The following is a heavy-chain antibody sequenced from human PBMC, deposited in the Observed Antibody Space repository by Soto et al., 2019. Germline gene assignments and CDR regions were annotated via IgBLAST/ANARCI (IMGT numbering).Heavy chain of an antibody. CDR3: AKNLTRTGRFDY. D-gene: IGHD2-2*01. CDR2: IYYSGKT. Sequence: PSETLSLTCSLSGASITSTTYFWAWIRKTPGKGLELVGSIYYSGKTHYNPSLKSRATIXGXXXXNXFXLXXXSVPXADTAFYYRAKNLTRTGRFDYWGQGTVVTVSS. V-gene: IGHV4-39*01. CDR1: GASITSTTYF. J-gene: IGHJ4*02.